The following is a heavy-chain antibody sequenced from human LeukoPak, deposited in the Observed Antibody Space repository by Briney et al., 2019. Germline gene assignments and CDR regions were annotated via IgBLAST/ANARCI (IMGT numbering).Heavy chain of an antibody. D-gene: IGHD3-10*01. Sequence: GASVKVSCKASGYTFTGYYMYWVRQAPGQGLEWLGWINPNSGGTNYAQKFQGWVTMTRDTSISTAYMELSRLRSDDTAVYYCARWYGSGSAPFDIWGQGTMVTVSS. CDR3: ARWYGSGSAPFDI. CDR1: GYTFTGYY. J-gene: IGHJ3*02. CDR2: INPNSGGT. V-gene: IGHV1-2*04.